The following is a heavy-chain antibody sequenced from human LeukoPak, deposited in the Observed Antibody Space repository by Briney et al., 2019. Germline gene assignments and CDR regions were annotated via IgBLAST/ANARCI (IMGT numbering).Heavy chain of an antibody. CDR1: GGSFSGYY. J-gene: IGHJ4*02. CDR3: ARVGYDCSSTSCYLGDFDY. Sequence: SETLSLTCAVYGGSFSGYYWSWIRQPPGKGLEWIGEINHSGSTNYNPSLKSRVTISVDTSKNQFSLKLSSVTAADTAVYYCARVGYDCSSTSCYLGDFDYWGQGTLVTVSS. D-gene: IGHD2-2*01. V-gene: IGHV4-34*01. CDR2: INHSGST.